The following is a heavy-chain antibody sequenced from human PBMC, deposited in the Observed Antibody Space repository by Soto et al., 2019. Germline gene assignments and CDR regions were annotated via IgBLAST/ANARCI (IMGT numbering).Heavy chain of an antibody. CDR3: AHSLSIFGVVTQNWFDP. D-gene: IGHD3-3*01. CDR1: GFSLSTSGVG. V-gene: IGHV2-5*02. CDR2: IYWDDVK. J-gene: IGHJ5*02. Sequence: QITLKESGPTLVKPTQTLTLTCTFSGFSLSTSGVGVAWIRQPPGKALEWLALIYWDDVKRYSPSLKSRLTITTDTSKNQVVLTVTNMDPVDTATYYCAHSLSIFGVVTQNWFDPWGQGTLVTVSS.